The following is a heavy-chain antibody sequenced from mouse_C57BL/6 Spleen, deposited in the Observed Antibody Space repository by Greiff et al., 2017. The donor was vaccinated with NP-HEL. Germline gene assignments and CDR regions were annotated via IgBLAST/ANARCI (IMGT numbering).Heavy chain of an antibody. Sequence: QVQLKESGAELVRPGASVTLSCKASGYTFTDYEMHWVKQTPVHGLEWIGAIDPETGGTAYNQKFKGKAILTADKSSSTAYMELRSLTSEDSAVYYCTRAGSNYVSWFAYWGQGTLVTVSA. J-gene: IGHJ3*01. CDR3: TRAGSNYVSWFAY. D-gene: IGHD2-5*01. V-gene: IGHV1-15*01. CDR1: GYTFTDYE. CDR2: IDPETGGT.